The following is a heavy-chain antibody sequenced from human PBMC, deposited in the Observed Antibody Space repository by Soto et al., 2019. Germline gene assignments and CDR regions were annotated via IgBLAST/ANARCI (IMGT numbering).Heavy chain of an antibody. V-gene: IGHV4-39*01. J-gene: IGHJ5*02. CDR1: GGSISSSSYY. D-gene: IGHD4-17*01. CDR2: IYYSGST. CDR3: ARHGVDYGFDNWFDP. Sequence: SETLSLTCTVSGGSISSSSYYWGWIRQPPGKGLEWIGSIYYSGSTYYNPSLKSRVSISVDTSKNQFSLKLSSVTAADTAVYYCARHGVDYGFDNWFDPWGQGTLVTVSS.